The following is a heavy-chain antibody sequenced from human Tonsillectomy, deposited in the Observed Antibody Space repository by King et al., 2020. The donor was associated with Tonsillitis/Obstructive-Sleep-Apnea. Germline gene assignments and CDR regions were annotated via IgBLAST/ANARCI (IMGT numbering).Heavy chain of an antibody. CDR3: AKVYRQQLVWDFFDY. D-gene: IGHD6-13*01. CDR2: ISGSGVST. J-gene: IGHJ4*02. CDR1: GFTFSSYD. V-gene: IGHV3-23*04. Sequence: DVQLVESGGGVVQPGGSLRLSCAVSGFTFSSYDMSWVRQAPGNGLGWVSVISGSGVSTYYAEPVKGRLTISRDNSKKKLYLPMNSLRAEDTAVYYCAKVYRQQLVWDFFDYWGQGTLVTVSS.